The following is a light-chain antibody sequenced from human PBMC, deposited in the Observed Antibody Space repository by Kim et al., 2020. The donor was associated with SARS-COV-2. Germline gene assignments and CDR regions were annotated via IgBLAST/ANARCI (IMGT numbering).Light chain of an antibody. J-gene: IGKJ2*01. CDR3: QQYGSSPYT. Sequence: PGERATLSCRASQSVSSNYLAWYQQKPGRAPRLLIYGASSRATGIPDRFSGSGSGTDFTLTISRLEPEDFAVYYCQQYGSSPYTFGQGTKLEI. CDR2: GAS. CDR1: QSVSSNY. V-gene: IGKV3-20*01.